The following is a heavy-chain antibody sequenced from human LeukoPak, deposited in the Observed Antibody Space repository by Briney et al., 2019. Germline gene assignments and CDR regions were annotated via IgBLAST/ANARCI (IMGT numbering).Heavy chain of an antibody. CDR3: AREGLTRHPSSGPDAFDI. CDR2: IIPIFGTA. D-gene: IGHD3-22*01. Sequence: GSSVKVSCKASGGTFSSYASSWVRQAPGQGLEWMGGIIPIFGTANYAQKFQGRVTITADESTSTAYMELSSLRSEDTAVYYCAREGLTRHPSSGPDAFDIWGQGTMVTVSP. CDR1: GGTFSSYA. J-gene: IGHJ3*02. V-gene: IGHV1-69*01.